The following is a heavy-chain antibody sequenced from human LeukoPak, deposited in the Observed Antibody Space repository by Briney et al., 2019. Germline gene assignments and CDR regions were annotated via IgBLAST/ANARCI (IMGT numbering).Heavy chain of an antibody. CDR1: GYTFTGYY. V-gene: IGHV1-2*02. D-gene: IGHD4-11*01. Sequence: ASVKVSCKASGYTFTGYYMHWVRQAPGQGREWMGWVNPNSGGTNYAQKFQGRVTMTRDTSISTAYMELSRLRSDDTAVYYCAREQSRRVGGAFDIWGQGTMVTVSS. CDR3: AREQSRRVGGAFDI. J-gene: IGHJ3*02. CDR2: VNPNSGGT.